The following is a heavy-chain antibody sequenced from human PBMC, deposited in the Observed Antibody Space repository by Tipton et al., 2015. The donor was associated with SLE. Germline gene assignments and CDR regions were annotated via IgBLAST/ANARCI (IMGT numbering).Heavy chain of an antibody. CDR3: ARGGGSSWPIGWFDP. V-gene: IGHV3-20*04. D-gene: IGHD6-13*01. CDR1: GFTFSDYY. Sequence: GSLRLSCAASGFTFSDYYMSWVRQAPGKGLEWVSGIDWNSGRIGSADSVKGRFTISRDNAKNSLYLQMNSLRAEDTALYYCARGGGSSWPIGWFDPWGQGTLVTVSS. CDR2: IDWNSGRI. J-gene: IGHJ5*02.